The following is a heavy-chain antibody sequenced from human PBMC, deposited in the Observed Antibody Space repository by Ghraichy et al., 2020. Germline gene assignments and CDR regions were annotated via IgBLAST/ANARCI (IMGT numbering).Heavy chain of an antibody. D-gene: IGHD3-3*01. Sequence: GESLNISCAASGFTFSSYDMHWVRQATGKGLEWVSAIGTAGDTSYPGSVKGRFTISRENAKNSLYLQMNSLRAGDTAVYYCARGTDRSITIFGVVPDAFDIWGQGTMVTVSS. CDR1: GFTFSSYD. CDR3: ARGTDRSITIFGVVPDAFDI. V-gene: IGHV3-13*01. CDR2: IGTAGDT. J-gene: IGHJ3*02.